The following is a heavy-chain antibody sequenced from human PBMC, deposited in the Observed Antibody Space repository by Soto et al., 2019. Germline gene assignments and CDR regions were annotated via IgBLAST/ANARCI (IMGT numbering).Heavy chain of an antibody. Sequence: QVQLVESGGGLVKPGGSLRLSCAASGFTFSDYYMSWIRQAPGKGLEWVSYISSSSYTNYADSVKGRFTISRDNAKNSLYLQMNSLRAEDTAVYYCARSPVVGLGELSFYDDYWGQGTLVTVSS. V-gene: IGHV3-11*06. D-gene: IGHD3-16*02. CDR2: ISSSSYT. J-gene: IGHJ4*02. CDR1: GFTFSDYY. CDR3: ARSPVVGLGELSFYDDY.